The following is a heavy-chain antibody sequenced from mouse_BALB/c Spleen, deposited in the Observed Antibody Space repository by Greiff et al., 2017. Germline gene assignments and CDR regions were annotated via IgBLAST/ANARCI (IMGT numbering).Heavy chain of an antibody. CDR2: ISSGSSTI. CDR1: GFTFSSFG. Sequence: EVKLQESGGGLVQPGGSRKLSCAASGFTFSSFGMHWVRQAPEKGLEWVAYISSGSSTIYYADTVKGRFTISRDNPKNTLFLQMTSLRSEDTAMYYCARSGYGSFYAIDYWGQGTSVTVSS. D-gene: IGHD1-1*01. V-gene: IGHV5-17*02. J-gene: IGHJ4*01. CDR3: ARSGYGSFYAIDY.